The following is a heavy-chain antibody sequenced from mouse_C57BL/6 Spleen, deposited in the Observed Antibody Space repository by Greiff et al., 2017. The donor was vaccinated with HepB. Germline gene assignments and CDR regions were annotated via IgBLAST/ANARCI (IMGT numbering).Heavy chain of an antibody. J-gene: IGHJ1*03. CDR1: GYSFTDYN. D-gene: IGHD1-1*01. Sequence: EVQLQESGPELVKPGASVKISCKASGYSFTDYNMNWVKQSNGKSLEWIGVINPNYGTTSYNQKFKGKATLTVDQSSSTAYMQLNSLTPEDSAVYYCARLGYYGSSSYWYFDVWGTGTTVTVSS. CDR3: ARLGYYGSSSYWYFDV. CDR2: INPNYGTT. V-gene: IGHV1-39*01.